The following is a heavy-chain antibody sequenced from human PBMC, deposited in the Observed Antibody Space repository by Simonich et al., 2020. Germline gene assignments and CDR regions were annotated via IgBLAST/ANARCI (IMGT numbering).Heavy chain of an antibody. Sequence: QLQLQESGPGLVKPSETLSLTCTVSGGSISSSSYYWGWIRQPPGKGLEWIGSIDYSGSPYYNPSLKSRVTISGDTSKNQCAMKLSSVTAADTAVYYCARHAGFAFDIWGQGTMVTVSS. CDR2: IDYSGSP. J-gene: IGHJ3*02. CDR1: GGSISSSSYY. V-gene: IGHV4-39*01. D-gene: IGHD6-13*01. CDR3: ARHAGFAFDI.